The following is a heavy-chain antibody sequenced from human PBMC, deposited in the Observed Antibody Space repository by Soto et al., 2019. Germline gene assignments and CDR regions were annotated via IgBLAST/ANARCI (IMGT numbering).Heavy chain of an antibody. CDR2: IIPIFGTA. J-gene: IGHJ4*02. CDR3: ARESRYCSGGSCYFLPGIDY. Sequence: QVQLVQSGAEVKKPGSSVKVSCKASGGTFSSYAISWVRQAPGQGLEWMGGIIPIFGTANYAQKIQGRVTITADESTSTADMELSSLRSEDTAVYYCARESRYCSGGSCYFLPGIDYWGQGTLVTVSS. D-gene: IGHD2-15*01. V-gene: IGHV1-69*12. CDR1: GGTFSSYA.